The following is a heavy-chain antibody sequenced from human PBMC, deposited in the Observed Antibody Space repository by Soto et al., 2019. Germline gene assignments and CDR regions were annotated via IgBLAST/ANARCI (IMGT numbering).Heavy chain of an antibody. CDR2: ITPFNGNT. J-gene: IGHJ5*02. CDR3: VCSRLEYSSSSLYNWFDP. D-gene: IGHD6-6*01. Sequence: SVKVSCKASGYTFTYRYLHWVRQAPGQALEWMGWITPFNGNTNYAQKIQDRVTITRDRSMSTAYKEMSNLRSEDTAMFYCVCSRLEYSSSSLYNWFDPWGQGTLVTVSS. V-gene: IGHV1-45*02. CDR1: GYTFTYRY.